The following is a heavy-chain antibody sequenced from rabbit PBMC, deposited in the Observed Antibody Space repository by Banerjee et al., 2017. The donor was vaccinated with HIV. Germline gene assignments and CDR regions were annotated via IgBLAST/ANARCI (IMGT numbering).Heavy chain of an antibody. CDR1: GFSFSSYYY. V-gene: IGHV1S45*01. CDR3: ARGGYDENYFNL. J-gene: IGHJ4*01. CDR2: IVADNSGST. D-gene: IGHD2-1*01. Sequence: QEQLVESGGDLVQPEGSLTLTCTASGFSFSSYYYMCWVRQTLARIPGKGLELIACIVADNSGSTSYANWAKGRFTISKTSSTTVTLQMTSLTAADTATYFCARGGYDENYFNLWGPGTLVTVS.